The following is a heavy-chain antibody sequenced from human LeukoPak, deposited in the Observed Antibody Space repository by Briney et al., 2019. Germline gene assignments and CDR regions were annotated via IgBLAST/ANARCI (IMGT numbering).Heavy chain of an antibody. V-gene: IGHV3-21*01. Sequence: GGSLRLSCAASGFTFSSYSMNWVRQAPGKGLEWVSSISSSSSYIYYADSVKGRFTISRDNAKNSLCLQMNSLRAEDTAVYYCARDRQLVASMDYWGQGTLVTVSS. CDR3: ARDRQLVASMDY. CDR1: GFTFSSYS. J-gene: IGHJ4*02. CDR2: ISSSSSYI. D-gene: IGHD6-13*01.